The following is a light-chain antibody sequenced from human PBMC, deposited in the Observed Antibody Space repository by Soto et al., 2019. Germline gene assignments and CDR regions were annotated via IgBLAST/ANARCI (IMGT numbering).Light chain of an antibody. CDR3: QQLNSYPIT. CDR1: QNINDY. J-gene: IGKJ5*01. CDR2: DAS. V-gene: IGKV1-33*01. Sequence: DSHITLSPSSLSSSLGDRVTITGQASQNINDYLNWYQQKPGRAPKLLIYDASNLEAGVPSRFRGSGSGTDFTFTISRLQPEDIATYYCQQLNSYPITFGQGTRLE.